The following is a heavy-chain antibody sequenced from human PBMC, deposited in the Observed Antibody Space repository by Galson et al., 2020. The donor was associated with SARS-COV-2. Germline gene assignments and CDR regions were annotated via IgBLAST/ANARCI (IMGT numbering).Heavy chain of an antibody. V-gene: IGHV3-15*01. CDR1: GFNFNYAW. CDR3: ATDRLYSDLWSGHYMNY. Sequence: GESLKISCEASGFNFNYAWMTWVRQSPGKGLEWVGRIKGESDGTTTEYAVPVRGRFTISRDNSKNMLFLQMESLEIEDTAVYYCATDRLYSDLWSGHYMNYWGLGTLVTVSS. D-gene: IGHD3-3*01. CDR2: IKGESDGTTT. J-gene: IGHJ4*02.